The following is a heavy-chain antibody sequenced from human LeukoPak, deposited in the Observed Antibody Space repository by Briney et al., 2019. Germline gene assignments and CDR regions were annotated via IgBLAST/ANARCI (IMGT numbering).Heavy chain of an antibody. D-gene: IGHD5-12*01. CDR1: GFTFSSYA. J-gene: IGHJ4*02. V-gene: IGHV3-66*01. CDR3: AREYSGCLDY. CDR2: IYSGGST. Sequence: PGGSLRLSCAASGFTFSSYAMSWVRQAPGKGLEWVSVIYSGGSTYYADSVKGRFTISRDNSKNTLYLQMNSLRAEDTAVYYCAREYSGCLDYWGQGTLVTVSS.